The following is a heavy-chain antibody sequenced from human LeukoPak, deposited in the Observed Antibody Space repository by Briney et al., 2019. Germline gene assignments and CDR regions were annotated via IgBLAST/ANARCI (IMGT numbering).Heavy chain of an antibody. V-gene: IGHV3-23*01. D-gene: IGHD3-22*01. Sequence: GGSLRLSCAASGFTFSSYAMSWVRQAPGKGLEWVSAISGSGGSTYCADSVKGRFTISRDNSKNTLYLQMNSLRAEDTAVYYCAKRTLYYYDSSGYYYDYWGQETLVTVSS. J-gene: IGHJ4*02. CDR2: ISGSGGST. CDR1: GFTFSSYA. CDR3: AKRTLYYYDSSGYYYDY.